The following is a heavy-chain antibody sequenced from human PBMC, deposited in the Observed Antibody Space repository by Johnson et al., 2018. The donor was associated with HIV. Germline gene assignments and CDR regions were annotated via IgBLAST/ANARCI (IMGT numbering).Heavy chain of an antibody. Sequence: QVQLMESGGGVVQPGRSLRLSCAASGFTFSNYAMHWVRQAPGKGLEWVAVISYDGSNKYYADSVKGRFTISRDNSKNTLYLQMNSLRAEDTAVYYCARDAILSPGAFDIWGQGTMVTVSS. CDR1: GFTFSNYA. CDR2: ISYDGSNK. J-gene: IGHJ3*02. V-gene: IGHV3-30*04. D-gene: IGHD2-21*01. CDR3: ARDAILSPGAFDI.